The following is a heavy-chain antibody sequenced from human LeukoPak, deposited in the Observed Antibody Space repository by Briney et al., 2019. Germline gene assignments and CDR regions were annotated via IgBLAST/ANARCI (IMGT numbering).Heavy chain of an antibody. Sequence: GGSLRLSCAASGFTFSSYSMNWVRQAPGKGLEWVSSISSSSSYIYYADSVKGRFTISRDNAKNSLYLQMNSLRAEDTAVYYCAPLRELLYYFDYWGQGTLVTVPS. CDR3: APLRELLYYFDY. CDR2: ISSSSSYI. J-gene: IGHJ4*02. V-gene: IGHV3-21*01. CDR1: GFTFSSYS. D-gene: IGHD1-7*01.